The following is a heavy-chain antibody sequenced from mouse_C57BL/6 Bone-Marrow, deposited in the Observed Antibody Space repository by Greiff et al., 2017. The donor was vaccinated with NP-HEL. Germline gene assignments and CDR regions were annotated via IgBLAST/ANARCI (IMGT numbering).Heavy chain of an antibody. CDR1: GFNIKNTY. Sequence: EVQLQQSVAELVRPGASVKLSCTASGFNIKNTYMHWVKQRPEQGLEWIGRIYPANGNTKYAPKFTGKATLTADTSSNTAYLQLSSLTSEDTAIYYGARDMITRVGARYFDVWGTGTTVTVSS. J-gene: IGHJ1*03. D-gene: IGHD1-1*01. CDR2: IYPANGNT. V-gene: IGHV14-3*01. CDR3: ARDMITRVGARYFDV.